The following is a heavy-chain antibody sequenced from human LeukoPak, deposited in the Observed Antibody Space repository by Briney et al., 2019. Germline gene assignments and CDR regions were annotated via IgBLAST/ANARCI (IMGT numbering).Heavy chain of an antibody. CDR3: ARVGYYDSSGYYYPYSFDY. D-gene: IGHD3-22*01. J-gene: IGHJ4*02. CDR2: ISSSRSTI. Sequence: PGGSLRLSCAASGFTFSSYSMNWVRQAPGKGLEWVSYISSSRSTIYYADSVKGRFTISRDNAKNSLYLQMNSLRAEDTAVYYCARVGYYDSSGYYYPYSFDYWGQGTLVTVSS. V-gene: IGHV3-48*04. CDR1: GFTFSSYS.